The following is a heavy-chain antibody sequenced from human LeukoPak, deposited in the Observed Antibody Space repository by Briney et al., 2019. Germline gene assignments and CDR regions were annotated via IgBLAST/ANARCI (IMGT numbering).Heavy chain of an antibody. D-gene: IGHD1-14*01. CDR2: IYYSGTT. CDR1: GDSISNYY. CDR3: ARDRKYYYHMDV. J-gene: IGHJ6*03. Sequence: PSETLSLTCTVSGDSISNYYWNWIRQPPGKGLEWIGYIYYSGTTNYNPSLKSRVSMSVDTSKNKFSLKLSSVTAADTAVYYCARDRKYYYHMDVWGKGTTVTVSS. V-gene: IGHV4-59*01.